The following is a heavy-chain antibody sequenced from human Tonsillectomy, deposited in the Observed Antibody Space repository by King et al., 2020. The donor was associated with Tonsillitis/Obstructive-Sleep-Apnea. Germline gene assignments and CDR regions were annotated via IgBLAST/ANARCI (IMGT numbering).Heavy chain of an antibody. CDR3: ARDQCLTIFGVVPYYYMDV. Sequence: VQLVESGGGLVQPGGSLRLSCAASGFTFSSYGMHWVRQAPGKGLEYVSAISGDGGGTSYANSVKGRFTISRDNSNNTLYLQMGRLRAEDMGVYYCARDQCLTIFGVVPYYYMDVWGKGTTVTVSS. V-gene: IGHV3-64*01. CDR1: GFTFSSYG. D-gene: IGHD3-3*01. CDR2: ISGDGGGT. J-gene: IGHJ6*03.